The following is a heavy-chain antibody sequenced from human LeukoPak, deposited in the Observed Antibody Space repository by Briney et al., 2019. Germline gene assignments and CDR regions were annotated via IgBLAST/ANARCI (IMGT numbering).Heavy chain of an antibody. CDR1: GGSISSYY. CDR3: ARADVPFHDFWNGYQTGQSDY. Sequence: PSETLSLTCTVSGGSISSYYWSWIRQPPGKGLEWIGYIYYSGSTNYNPSLKSRVTISVDTSKNQFSLKLSSVTAADTAVYYCARADVPFHDFWNGYQTGQSDYWGQGTLVTVSS. D-gene: IGHD3-3*01. J-gene: IGHJ4*02. V-gene: IGHV4-59*01. CDR2: IYYSGST.